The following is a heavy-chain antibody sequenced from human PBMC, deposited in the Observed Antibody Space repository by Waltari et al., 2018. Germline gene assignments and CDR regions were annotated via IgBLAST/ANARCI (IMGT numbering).Heavy chain of an antibody. V-gene: IGHV4-38-2*02. Sequence: QVQLQESGPGLVKPSETLSLTCTVSGYSISSGYYWGWIRPPPGKGLEWIGSIYHSGSTYYNPSLKSRVTISVDTSKNQFSLKLSSVTAADTAVYYCAKGGITMVQGTGVDYWGQGTLVTVSS. J-gene: IGHJ4*02. CDR3: AKGGITMVQGTGVDY. CDR1: GYSISSGYY. D-gene: IGHD3-10*01. CDR2: IYHSGST.